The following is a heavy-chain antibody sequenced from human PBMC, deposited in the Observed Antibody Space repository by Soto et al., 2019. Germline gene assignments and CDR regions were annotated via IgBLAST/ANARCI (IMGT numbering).Heavy chain of an antibody. CDR3: ARSYGGGAPVDY. Sequence: QVQLVESGGGVVQPGRSLRLSCAASGFTFSSYAMHWVRQAPGKGLERVAVISYDGSNKYYADSVKGRFTISRDNSKNTLYLQMNSLRAEDTAVYYCARSYGGGAPVDYWGQGTLVTVSS. CDR2: ISYDGSNK. D-gene: IGHD2-15*01. J-gene: IGHJ4*02. V-gene: IGHV3-30-3*01. CDR1: GFTFSSYA.